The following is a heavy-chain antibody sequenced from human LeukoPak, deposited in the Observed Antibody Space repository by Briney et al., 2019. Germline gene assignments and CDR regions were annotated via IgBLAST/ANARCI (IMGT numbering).Heavy chain of an antibody. J-gene: IGHJ4*02. CDR2: IKEEGSEK. D-gene: IGHD3-10*01. CDR3: GTWYGGY. V-gene: IGHV3-7*02. CDR1: GFTFSSYW. Sequence: GGPLRLSCAASGFTFSSYWMSWGRQAPGKGLEWWANIKEEGSEKNYVDSVKGGFTTSRDNAKNSLYLQMNSLRAEDTAVYYCGTWYGGYWGRGTMV.